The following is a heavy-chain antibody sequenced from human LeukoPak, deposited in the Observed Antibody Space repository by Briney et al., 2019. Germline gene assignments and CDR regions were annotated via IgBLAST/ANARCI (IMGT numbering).Heavy chain of an antibody. V-gene: IGHV5-51*01. CDR3: VRRDCSGGSCYSIY. J-gene: IGHJ4*02. Sequence: GESLKISCKASGYTFTTYWIGWVRQMPGKGLEWMGMIYPGDSDTIYSPSFQAQVTISVDKSTSTAYLQWSSLKASDTAMYYCVRRDCSGGSCYSIYWGQGSLVTVSS. CDR1: GYTFTTYW. CDR2: IYPGDSDT. D-gene: IGHD2-15*01.